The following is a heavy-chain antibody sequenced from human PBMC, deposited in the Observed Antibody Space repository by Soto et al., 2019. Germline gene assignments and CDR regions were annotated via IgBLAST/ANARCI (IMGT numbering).Heavy chain of an antibody. CDR2: INRDGSER. Sequence: GEFXRLSCEAYGGTFISYCMCLFGHAPGKGLEWVANINRDGSERYYVESVKGRFTISRDNEKNSVYLQINSLRAEDSAVHYCARDPISGDGYVSESWGKGALVTAPQ. CDR3: ARDPISGDGYVSES. D-gene: IGHD1-26*01. V-gene: IGHV3-7*01. CDR1: GGTFISYC. J-gene: IGHJ4*02.